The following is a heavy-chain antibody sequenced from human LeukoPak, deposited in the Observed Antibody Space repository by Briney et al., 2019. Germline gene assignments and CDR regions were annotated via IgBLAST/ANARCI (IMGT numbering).Heavy chain of an antibody. CDR3: ARDGIEYSSSSWFDP. CDR2: ISSSSYI. CDR1: GLTFSSYS. V-gene: IGHV3-21*01. D-gene: IGHD6-6*01. J-gene: IGHJ5*02. Sequence: GGSLRLSCAASGLTFSSYSMNWVRQAPGKGLEWVSSISSSSYIYYADSVKGRFTISRDNSKNTLYLQMNSLRAEDTAVYYCARDGIEYSSSSWFDPWGQGTLVTVSS.